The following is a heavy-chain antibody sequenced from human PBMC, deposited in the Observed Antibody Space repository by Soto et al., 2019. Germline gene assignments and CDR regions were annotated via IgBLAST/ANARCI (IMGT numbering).Heavy chain of an antibody. J-gene: IGHJ4*02. D-gene: IGHD3-10*01. CDR3: ARGRASGSYYLLDY. CDR1: GNTFTSYD. CDR2: VNPNSGNI. Sequence: ASGKVSCKASGNTFTSYDINWVRQATGHGLEWMGWVNPNSGNIGYAQEFQGRVTMTRDTAIRTAYMEVSRLRSDDTAVYYCARGRASGSYYLLDYWGQGTLVTVSS. V-gene: IGHV1-8*01.